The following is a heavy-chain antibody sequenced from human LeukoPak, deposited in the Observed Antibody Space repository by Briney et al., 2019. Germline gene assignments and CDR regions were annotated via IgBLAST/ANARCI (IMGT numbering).Heavy chain of an antibody. V-gene: IGHV1-69*13. CDR2: IIPIFGTA. CDR1: GGTFRSYA. D-gene: IGHD3/OR15-3a*01. CDR3: ARVLDGLSPFDY. J-gene: IGHJ4*02. Sequence: SVKVSCKASGGTFRSYAISWVLQAPGQGLEWMGGIIPIFGTANYAQKFQGRVTITADESTSTAYMELSSLRSQDTAVYYCARVLDGLSPFDYWGQGTLVTVSS.